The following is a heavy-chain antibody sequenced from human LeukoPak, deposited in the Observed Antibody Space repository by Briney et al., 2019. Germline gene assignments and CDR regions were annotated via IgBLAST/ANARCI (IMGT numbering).Heavy chain of an antibody. J-gene: IGHJ4*02. CDR3: ARDDRAMAYFDY. CDR2: INSDGSST. V-gene: IGHV3-74*01. D-gene: IGHD2-2*01. CDR1: GFTFSSYW. Sequence: PGGSLRLSCAASGFTFSSYWMHWVRQAPGKGLVWVSRINSDGSSTSYADSVKGRFTISGDNAKNTLYLQMNSLRAEDTAVYYCARDDRAMAYFDYWGQGTLVTVSS.